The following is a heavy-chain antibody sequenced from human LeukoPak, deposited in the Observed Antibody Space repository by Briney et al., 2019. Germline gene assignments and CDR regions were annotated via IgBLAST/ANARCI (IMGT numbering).Heavy chain of an antibody. D-gene: IGHD3-10*01. CDR3: ARRYYYGSGSYFRHFDY. CDR2: INPNSGGT. CDR1: GYTFTGYY. J-gene: IGHJ4*02. V-gene: IGHV1-2*02. Sequence: ASVKVSCKASGYTFTGYYMHWVRQAPGQGLEWMGWINPNSGGTNYAQKFQGRVTMTRDTSISTAYMELSRLRSDDTAVCYCARRYYYGSGSYFRHFDYWGQGTLVTVSS.